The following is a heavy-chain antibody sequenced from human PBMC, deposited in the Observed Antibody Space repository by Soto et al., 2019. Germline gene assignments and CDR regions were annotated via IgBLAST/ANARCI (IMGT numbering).Heavy chain of an antibody. CDR2: IFHSGDT. D-gene: IGHD6-19*01. V-gene: IGHV4-4*02. CDR1: GDSISNSRW. CDR3: AYSTGWYRHDV. Sequence: QVQLKESGPGLVKPSGTLSLTCAVSGDSISNSRWWTWVRQPPGKGLEWIGDIFHSGDTNYNPSLKSRVFISVDKSQNQFSLKVSSVTAADTAVYYCAYSTGWYRHDVWGQGTLVTVSS. J-gene: IGHJ3*01.